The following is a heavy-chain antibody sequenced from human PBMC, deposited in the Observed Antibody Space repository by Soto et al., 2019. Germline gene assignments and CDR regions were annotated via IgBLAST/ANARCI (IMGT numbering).Heavy chain of an antibody. D-gene: IGHD5-12*01. CDR3: ARAMGSCGCDAFVI. V-gene: IGHV1-69*12. Sequence: QVQLVQSGAEVKKPGSSVKVSCKASGGTFSSYAISWVRQAPGQGLEWMGGFIPIFGTANYAQKVQGRVTITADDPTSTAYMQLSSLGSEDTAVYECARAMGSCGCDAFVIWGQETMVTLSS. CDR2: FIPIFGTA. J-gene: IGHJ3*02. CDR1: GGTFSSYA.